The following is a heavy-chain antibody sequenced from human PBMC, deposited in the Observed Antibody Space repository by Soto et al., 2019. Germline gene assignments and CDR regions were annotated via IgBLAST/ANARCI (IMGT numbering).Heavy chain of an antibody. J-gene: IGHJ4*02. D-gene: IGHD6-13*01. V-gene: IGHV4-34*01. Sequence: SETLSLTCAVYGGSSSGYYWSWIRQPPGKGLEWIGEINHSGSTNYNPSLKSRVTMSVDTYTNQFSLKLMSVTAADTAIYYCTRHEGGAAADRPLDYWGQGTLVTVSS. CDR2: INHSGST. CDR1: GGSSSGYY. CDR3: TRHEGGAAADRPLDY.